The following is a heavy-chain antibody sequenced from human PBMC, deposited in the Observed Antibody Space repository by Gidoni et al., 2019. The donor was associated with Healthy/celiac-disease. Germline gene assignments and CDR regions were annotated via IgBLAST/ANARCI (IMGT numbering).Heavy chain of an antibody. CDR1: GCSISSYY. D-gene: IGHD3-3*01. CDR3: ARTGMEWLLLDY. Sequence: QVQLQASGPGLVKPSATLSLTCTVSGCSISSYYWSWIRQPPGKGLEWIGYIYYSGSTNYNPSLKSRVTISVDTSKNQFSLKLSSVTAADTAVYYCARTGMEWLLLDYWGQGTLVTVSA. V-gene: IGHV4-59*01. J-gene: IGHJ4*02. CDR2: IYYSGST.